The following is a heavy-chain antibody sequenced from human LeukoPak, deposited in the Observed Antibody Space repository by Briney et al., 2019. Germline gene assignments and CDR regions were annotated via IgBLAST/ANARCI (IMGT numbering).Heavy chain of an antibody. Sequence: ASVKVSCKASGYTFTSYAMHWVRQAPGQRLEWMGWINAGNGNTKYSQKFQGRVTITRDTSASTAYMELSSLRSEDTAVYYCAAGRWLQFSYYYYGMDVWGQGTTVTVSS. CDR3: AAGRWLQFSYYYYGMDV. CDR2: INAGNGNT. D-gene: IGHD5-24*01. V-gene: IGHV1-3*01. J-gene: IGHJ6*02. CDR1: GYTFTSYA.